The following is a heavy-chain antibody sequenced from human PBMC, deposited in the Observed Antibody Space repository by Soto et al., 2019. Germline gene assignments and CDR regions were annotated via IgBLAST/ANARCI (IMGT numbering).Heavy chain of an antibody. Sequence: EVQLVESGGGLVQPGGSLRLSCAASGFTFSSYWMSWVRQAPGNGLEWVANIKEDGSERYYVDSVKGRFTISRDNAKNSLDLQMNSLRAEDTAVYYCARATGADKEDYWGQGTLVTVSS. J-gene: IGHJ4*02. CDR1: GFTFSSYW. CDR2: IKEDGSER. V-gene: IGHV3-7*04. CDR3: ARATGADKEDY. D-gene: IGHD3-10*01.